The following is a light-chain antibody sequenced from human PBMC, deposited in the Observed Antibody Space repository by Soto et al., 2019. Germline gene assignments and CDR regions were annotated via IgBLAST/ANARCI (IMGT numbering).Light chain of an antibody. J-gene: IGKJ1*01. Sequence: IQMTQSPSTLSASVGDRVTITCRASQTISHWLAWYQQKPGKAPKLLIFDASNLENGVPSRFSGSGSGTEFTLTITGLQPDDFATYYCQQYNTYWTFGQGTKVDIK. CDR2: DAS. V-gene: IGKV1-5*01. CDR1: QTISHW. CDR3: QQYNTYWT.